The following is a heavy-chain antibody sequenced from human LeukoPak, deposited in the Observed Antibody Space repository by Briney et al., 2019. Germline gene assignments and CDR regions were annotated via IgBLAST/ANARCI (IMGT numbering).Heavy chain of an antibody. CDR1: GFTFSSYG. CDR3: ANAGDDSSGYYTYYYYMDV. Sequence: PGGSLRLSCAASGFTFSSYGMSWVRQAPGKGLEWVSAISGSGGSTYYADSVKGRFTISRDNSKNTLYLQMNSLRAEDTAVYYCANAGDDSSGYYTYYYYMDVWGKGTTVTISS. D-gene: IGHD3-22*01. CDR2: ISGSGGST. J-gene: IGHJ6*03. V-gene: IGHV3-23*01.